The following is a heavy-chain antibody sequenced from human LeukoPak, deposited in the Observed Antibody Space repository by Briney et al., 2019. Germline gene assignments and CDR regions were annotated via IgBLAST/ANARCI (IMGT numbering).Heavy chain of an antibody. CDR2: VKSKTDGGTT. V-gene: IGHV3-15*01. CDR3: TTASAVAY. J-gene: IGHJ4*02. Sequence: GGSLRLSCAASGFTVSSNYMSWVRQAPGKGLEWVGRVKSKTDGGTTDYAAPVKGRFTISRDDSKNMLYLQMNSLKTEDTAVYYCTTASAVAYWGQGTLVTVSS. CDR1: GFTVSSNY.